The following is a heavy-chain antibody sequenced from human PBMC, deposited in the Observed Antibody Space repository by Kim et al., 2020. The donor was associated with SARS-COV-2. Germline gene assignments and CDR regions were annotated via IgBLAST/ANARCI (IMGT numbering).Heavy chain of an antibody. J-gene: IGHJ4*02. D-gene: IGHD3-22*01. CDR3: ARGYYDSSGYFPYCFDY. Sequence: VKSRFTISRDNAKNALYLQKNSLRAEDTAVYYCARGYYDSSGYFPYCFDYWGQGTLVTVSS. V-gene: IGHV3-11*06.